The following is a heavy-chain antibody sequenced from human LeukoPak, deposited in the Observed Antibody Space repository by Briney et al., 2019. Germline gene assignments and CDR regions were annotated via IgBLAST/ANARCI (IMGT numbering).Heavy chain of an antibody. V-gene: IGHV1-69*04. J-gene: IGHJ4*02. CDR1: GGTFSSYA. Sequence: GSSVKVSCKASGGTFSSYAISWVRQAPGQGLEWMGRIIPILGIANYAQKFQGRVTITADKSTSTAYMELSSLRSEDTAVYYCARDSEGATPGVVDYWGQGTLVTVSS. CDR2: IIPILGIA. D-gene: IGHD1-26*01. CDR3: ARDSEGATPGVVDY.